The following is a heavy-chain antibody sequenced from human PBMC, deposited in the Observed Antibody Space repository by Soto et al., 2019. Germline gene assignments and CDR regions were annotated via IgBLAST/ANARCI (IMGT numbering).Heavy chain of an antibody. CDR3: AMAQTAYYYAMDV. CDR1: GFIVNSNY. V-gene: IGHV3-53*01. CDR2: IYAGGRT. Sequence: PGGSLRLSCAASGFIVNSNYMSWVRQAPGKGLEWVSIIYAGGRTIYADSVKGRFTISRDNSKNTLYPQLNNLRAEDTAVYYCAMAQTAYYYAMDVWGQGATVTVSS. J-gene: IGHJ6*02.